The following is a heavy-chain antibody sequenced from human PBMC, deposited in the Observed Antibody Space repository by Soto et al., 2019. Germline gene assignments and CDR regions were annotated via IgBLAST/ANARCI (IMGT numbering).Heavy chain of an antibody. D-gene: IGHD3-3*01. J-gene: IGHJ4*02. Sequence: GGSLRLSCAASGFTFSSYAMSWVRQAPGKGLEWVSAISGSGGSTYYADSVKGRFTISRDNSKNTLYLQMNSLRAEDTAVYYCAKTGDPYYDFWSGYYAYDYWGQGTLVTVSS. CDR3: AKTGDPYYDFWSGYYAYDY. V-gene: IGHV3-23*01. CDR1: GFTFSSYA. CDR2: ISGSGGST.